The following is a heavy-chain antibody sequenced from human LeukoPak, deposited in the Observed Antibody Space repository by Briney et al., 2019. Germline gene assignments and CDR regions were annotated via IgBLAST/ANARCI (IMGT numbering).Heavy chain of an antibody. CDR3: ARAPPHSSGWYGRGHWFDP. V-gene: IGHV4-34*01. Sequence: PSETLSLTCAVYGGSFSGYYWSWIRQPPGKGLEWIGEIHHSGSTNYNPSLKSRVTISVDTSKNQFSLKLSSVTAADTAVYYCARAPPHSSGWYGRGHWFDPWGQGTLVTVSS. J-gene: IGHJ5*02. CDR2: IHHSGST. CDR1: GGSFSGYY. D-gene: IGHD6-19*01.